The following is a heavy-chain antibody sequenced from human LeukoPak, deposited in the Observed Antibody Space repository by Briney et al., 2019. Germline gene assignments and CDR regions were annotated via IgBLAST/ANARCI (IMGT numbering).Heavy chain of an antibody. CDR2: IYTSGRT. CDR3: TRAPRKAWFDP. J-gene: IGHJ5*02. V-gene: IGHV4-4*07. Sequence: SETLSLTCTVSGGSISSYYWSWIRQPAGKGLEWIGRIYTSGRTNYNPSLKSRVTMSVDTSRKQFSLRLTSVTAADTAVYYCTRAPRKAWFDPWGQGTLVTVSS. CDR1: GGSISSYY. D-gene: IGHD1-14*01.